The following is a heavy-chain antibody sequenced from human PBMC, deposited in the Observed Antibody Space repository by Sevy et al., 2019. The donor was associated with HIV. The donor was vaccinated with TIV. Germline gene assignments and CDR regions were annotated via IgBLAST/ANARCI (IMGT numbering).Heavy chain of an antibody. CDR2: IKSKTNGGTT. V-gene: IGHV3-15*01. D-gene: IGHD3-3*01. CDR1: GLTFNNAW. Sequence: GGSLRLSCAASGLTFNNAWMTWVRQAPGMGLEWVGRIKSKTNGGTTDYAAPVKSRFTISRDDSKNTLYLQMNSLKTEDTAEYYCTTKHGFWSGYYYFDYWGQGTLVTVSS. CDR3: TTKHGFWSGYYYFDY. J-gene: IGHJ4*02.